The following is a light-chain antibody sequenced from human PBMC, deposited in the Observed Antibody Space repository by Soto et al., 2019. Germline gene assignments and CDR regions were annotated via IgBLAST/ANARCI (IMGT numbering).Light chain of an antibody. CDR3: QQYQSYFLT. CDR2: DAS. Sequence: DIQMTQSPSTLSASVGDRVTITCRASQSISRSLAWYQQKSGKAPKLLIYDASSLESGVPSRFCGSGFGTEFTLPISGLLPDDFATYYCQQYQSYFLTFGPGTTVDMK. V-gene: IGKV1-5*01. CDR1: QSISRS. J-gene: IGKJ3*01.